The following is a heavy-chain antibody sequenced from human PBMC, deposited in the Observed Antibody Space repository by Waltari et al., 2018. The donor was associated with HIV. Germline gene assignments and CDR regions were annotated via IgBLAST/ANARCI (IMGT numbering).Heavy chain of an antibody. Sequence: EVQLVESGGGLVQPGGSLRLSCAASGFTFSSYSMNWVRQAPGKGLEWVSYISSNSSTIYYADSVKGRFTISRDNAKNSLYLQMNSLRAEDTAVYYCARVSLYGIQLWSKPTYYFDYWGQGTLVTVSS. CDR3: ARVSLYGIQLWSKPTYYFDY. V-gene: IGHV3-48*01. CDR1: GFTFSSYS. J-gene: IGHJ4*02. D-gene: IGHD5-18*01. CDR2: ISSNSSTI.